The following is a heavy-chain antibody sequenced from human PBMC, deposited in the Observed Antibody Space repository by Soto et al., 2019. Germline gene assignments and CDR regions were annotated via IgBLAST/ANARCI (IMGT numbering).Heavy chain of an antibody. CDR3: ADIVATIAGGWFDP. CDR2: IYYSGST. V-gene: IGHV4-39*01. Sequence: PSETLSLTCTVSGGSISSSSYYWCWIRHPPGKGLEWIGSIYYSGSTYYNPSLKSRVAISVDTSKNQFSLKLSSVTAADTAVYYCADIVATIAGGWFDPWGQGTLGTVSS. CDR1: GGSISSSSYY. J-gene: IGHJ5*02. D-gene: IGHD5-12*01.